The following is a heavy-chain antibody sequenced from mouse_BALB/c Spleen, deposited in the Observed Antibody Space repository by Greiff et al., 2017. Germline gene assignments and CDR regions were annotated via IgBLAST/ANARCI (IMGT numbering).Heavy chain of an antibody. J-gene: IGHJ3*01. V-gene: IGHV5-17*02. CDR3: ARSVTTARGFAY. CDR2: ISSGSSTI. CDR1: GFTFSSFG. D-gene: IGHD1-2*01. Sequence: EVQGVESGGGLVQPGGSRKLSCAASGFTFSSFGMHWVRQAPEKGLEWVAYISSGSSTIYYADTVKGRFTISRDNPKNTLFLQMTSLRSEDTAMYYCARSVTTARGFAYWGQGTLVTVSA.